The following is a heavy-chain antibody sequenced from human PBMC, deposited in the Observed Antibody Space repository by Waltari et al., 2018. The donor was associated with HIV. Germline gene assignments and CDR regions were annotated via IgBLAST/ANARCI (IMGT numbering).Heavy chain of an antibody. CDR3: ARDDGYYYGMDV. CDR2: IGTAGDT. J-gene: IGHJ6*02. V-gene: IGHV3-13*01. CDR1: GFTFSRYD. Sequence: EVQLVEAGGGLVQPGGSLRLSCAASGFTFSRYDMHWVRQATGKGLEWVLAIGTAGDTYYPGSVKGRFTISRENAKNSLYLQMNSLRAGDTAVYYCARDDGYYYGMDVWGQGTTVTVSS.